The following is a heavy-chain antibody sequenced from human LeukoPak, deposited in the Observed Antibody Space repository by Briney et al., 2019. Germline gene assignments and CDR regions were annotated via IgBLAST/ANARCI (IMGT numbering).Heavy chain of an antibody. V-gene: IGHV3-23*01. CDR2: VTGSSSNT. CDR3: AEDRSSSTSCSNY. J-gene: IGHJ4*02. CDR1: GFNFSNYA. Sequence: GGSLRLSCAASGFNFSNYAMTWGRQAPGKGLEWVSGVTGSSSNTYYADSVKGRFTISRDNSKNMLYLEMNSLRVEDTAIYYCAEDRSSSTSCSNYWGRGTLVTVSS. D-gene: IGHD2-2*01.